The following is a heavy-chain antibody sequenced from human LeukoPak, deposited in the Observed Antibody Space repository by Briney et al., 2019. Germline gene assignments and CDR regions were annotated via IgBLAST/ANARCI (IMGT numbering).Heavy chain of an antibody. V-gene: IGHV4-59*01. CDR3: ARDLSMVVTGYMDV. J-gene: IGHJ6*03. Sequence: PSETLSLTCTVSGGSISSYYWSWIRQPPGKGLEWIGYIYYSGSTNYNPSLKGRVTISVDTSKNQFSLKLSSVTAADTAVYYCARDLSMVVTGYMDVWGKGTTVTVSS. D-gene: IGHD4-23*01. CDR2: IYYSGST. CDR1: GGSISSYY.